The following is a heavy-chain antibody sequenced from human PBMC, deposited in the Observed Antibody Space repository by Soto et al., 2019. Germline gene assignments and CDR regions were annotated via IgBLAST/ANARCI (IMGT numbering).Heavy chain of an antibody. CDR1: GFTFRSYA. Sequence: GGSPRLSCAASGFTFRSYAMSWVRQAPGKGLEWVSGISGSGISTHYADSVKGRFTVSRDNSKNTLYPQMNSLRAEDTAVYNCAKEPVGPDWYFDLWGRGTLVTVSS. J-gene: IGHJ2*01. CDR2: ISGSGIST. CDR3: AKEPVGPDWYFDL. V-gene: IGHV3-23*01.